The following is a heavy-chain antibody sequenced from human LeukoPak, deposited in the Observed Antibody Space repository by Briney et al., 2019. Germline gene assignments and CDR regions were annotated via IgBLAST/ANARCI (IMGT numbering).Heavy chain of an antibody. CDR3: ARKSPVYVRGSFSDY. J-gene: IGHJ4*02. V-gene: IGHV4-59*12. D-gene: IGHD3-16*01. Sequence: PSETLSLTCSVSGGSMKDYYWSWIRQPPGKGLEWIAYINDNGHSGYNPALESRVTISVDTSKNHFSLRLRSVTAADTAVYFCARKSPVYVRGSFSDYWGQGILVTVPS. CDR2: INDNGHS. CDR1: GGSMKDYY.